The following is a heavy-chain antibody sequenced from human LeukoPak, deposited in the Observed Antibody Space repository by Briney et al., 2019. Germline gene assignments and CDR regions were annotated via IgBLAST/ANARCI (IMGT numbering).Heavy chain of an antibody. J-gene: IGHJ3*02. V-gene: IGHV4-34*01. CDR3: ASRSSSRAFDI. D-gene: IGHD6-6*01. CDR1: GGSISGYY. Sequence: PSETLSLTCAVYGGSISGYYWSWIRQPPGKGLEWIGEINHSGSTNYNPSLKSRVTISVDTSKNQFSLKLSSVTAADTAVYYCASRSSSRAFDIWGQGTMVTVSS. CDR2: INHSGST.